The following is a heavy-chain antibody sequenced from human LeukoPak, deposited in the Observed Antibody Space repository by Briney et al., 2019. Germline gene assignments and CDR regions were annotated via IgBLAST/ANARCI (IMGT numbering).Heavy chain of an antibody. J-gene: IGHJ4*02. V-gene: IGHV3-33*01. CDR2: IWHNGSQA. CDR1: GFTSSSYD. CDR3: AREGRSGQITYCFDY. Sequence: GGSLRLSCAASGFTSSSYDIHWVRQAPGKGLGWVAVIWHNGSQANYTDSVKGRSTIYRDNSKNTMYLQMNSLRAEDTAVYYCAREGRSGQITYCFDYWGQGTLVTVSS. D-gene: IGHD2-15*01.